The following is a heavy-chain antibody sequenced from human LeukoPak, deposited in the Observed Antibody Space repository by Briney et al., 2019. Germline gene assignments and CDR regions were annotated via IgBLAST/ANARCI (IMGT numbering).Heavy chain of an antibody. V-gene: IGHV3-21*01. Sequence: GGSLRLSCAASGFTYSSYSMNWVRQAPGKGLECVSSISSSSSSIYYADSVKGRFTISRDDAKNSLYLQMNSLRAEDTAVYYCARTATDTGEFDYWGQGTLVTVSS. CDR2: ISSSSSSI. J-gene: IGHJ4*02. CDR3: ARTATDTGEFDY. D-gene: IGHD6-13*01. CDR1: GFTYSSYS.